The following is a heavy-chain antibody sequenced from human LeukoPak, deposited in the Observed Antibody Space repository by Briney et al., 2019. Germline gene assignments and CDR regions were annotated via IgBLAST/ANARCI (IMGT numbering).Heavy chain of an antibody. D-gene: IGHD1-26*01. CDR2: IYYSGST. Sequence: SQTLSLTCTVSGGSISSGGYYWSWIRQHPGKGLEWIGYIYYSGSTYYNPSLKSRVTISVDTSKDQFSLKLSSVTAADTAVYYCARPLVGADAFDIWGQGTMVTVSS. CDR1: GGSISSGGYY. J-gene: IGHJ3*02. CDR3: ARPLVGADAFDI. V-gene: IGHV4-31*03.